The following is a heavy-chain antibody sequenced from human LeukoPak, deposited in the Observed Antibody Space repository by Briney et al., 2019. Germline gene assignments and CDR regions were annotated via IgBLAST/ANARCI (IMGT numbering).Heavy chain of an antibody. Sequence: SETLSLTCTVSGGSISSYYWSWIRQPPGKGLEWIGYIYYSGSTNYNPSLKSRVTISVDTSKNQFSLKLSSVTAADTAVYYCARVPYYYDSSGYDSQMDVWGKGTTVTVSS. J-gene: IGHJ6*04. V-gene: IGHV4-59*01. CDR3: ARVPYYYDSSGYDSQMDV. CDR2: IYYSGST. CDR1: GGSISSYY. D-gene: IGHD3-22*01.